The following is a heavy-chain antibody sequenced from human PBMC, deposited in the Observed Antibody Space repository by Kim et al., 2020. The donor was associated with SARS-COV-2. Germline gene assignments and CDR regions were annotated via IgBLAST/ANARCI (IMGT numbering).Heavy chain of an antibody. CDR2: IYSGGST. CDR1: GFTVSSNY. CDR3: ARVRIEQEDYYDSSFSWIPDY. Sequence: GGSLRLSCAASGFTVSSNYMSWVRQAPGKGLEWVSVIYSGGSTYYADSVKGRFTISRDNSKNTLYLQMNSLRAEDTAVYYCARVRIEQEDYYDSSFSWIPDYWGQGTLVTVSS. D-gene: IGHD3-22*01. J-gene: IGHJ4*02. V-gene: IGHV3-53*01.